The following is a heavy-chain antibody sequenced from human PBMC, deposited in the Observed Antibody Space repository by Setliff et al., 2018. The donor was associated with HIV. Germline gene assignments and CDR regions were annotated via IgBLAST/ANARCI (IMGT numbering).Heavy chain of an antibody. V-gene: IGHV3-20*04. CDR2: INWNGGNI. CDR1: GFAFEKFG. CDR3: ARAVSGSWSFDL. D-gene: IGHD6-19*01. J-gene: IGHJ2*01. Sequence: GESLKISCGISGFAFEKFGMSWVRQSPGKALEWVSGINWNGGNINYADSVKGRFSVLRDNVKKIMSLQMSSLRVDDTAVYYCARAVSGSWSFDLWGRGTLVTVSS.